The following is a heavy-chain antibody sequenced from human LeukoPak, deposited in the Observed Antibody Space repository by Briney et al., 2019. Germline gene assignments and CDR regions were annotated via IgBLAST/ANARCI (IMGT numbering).Heavy chain of an antibody. CDR1: GGSISSYY. V-gene: IGHV4-4*09. J-gene: IGHJ5*02. CDR2: IYTSGST. CDR3: ARRTWSGCHNWFDP. Sequence: SETLSLTCTVSGGSISSYYWSWIRQPPGKGLEWIGYIYTSGSTNYNPSLKSRVTISVDTSKNQFSLKLSSVTAADTAVYYCARRTWSGCHNWFDPWGQGTLVTVSS. D-gene: IGHD3-3*01.